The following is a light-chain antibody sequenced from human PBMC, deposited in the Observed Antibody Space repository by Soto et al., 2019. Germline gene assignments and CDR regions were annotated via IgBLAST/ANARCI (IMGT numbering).Light chain of an antibody. CDR2: GAS. J-gene: IGKJ1*01. CDR1: QRVTNSY. V-gene: IGKV3-20*01. Sequence: EIVLSQSPDTLSLSPGERATLSCRASQRVTNSYLAWYQQKPGQAPRLLIFGASSRGTGIPDRFSGSGSGTDFTLTISSLEPEDFALYFCHQYGTSPRTFGPGTKVEF. CDR3: HQYGTSPRT.